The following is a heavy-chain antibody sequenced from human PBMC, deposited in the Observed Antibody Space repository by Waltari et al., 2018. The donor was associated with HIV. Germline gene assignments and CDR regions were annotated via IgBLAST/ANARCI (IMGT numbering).Heavy chain of an antibody. V-gene: IGHV3-49*04. CDR1: GFTFGDHA. CDR2: IRSKAYGGTT. J-gene: IGHJ4*02. D-gene: IGHD6-19*01. CDR3: IRDRVVAGTVY. Sequence: EVQLVESGGGLVQPGRSLRLSCTASGFTFGDHAMGWVRQPPGRGLEWVGCIRSKAYGGTTEYAASVKGRFTISRDDSKSIAYLQMNSLKTEDTAGYYCIRDRVVAGTVYWGQGTLVTVSS.